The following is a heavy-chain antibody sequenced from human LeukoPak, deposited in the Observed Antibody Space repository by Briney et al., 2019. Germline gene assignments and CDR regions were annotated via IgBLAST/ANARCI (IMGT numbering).Heavy chain of an antibody. CDR2: MNPNSGNT. CDR1: GYTFTSYD. V-gene: IGHV1-8*01. J-gene: IGHJ6*03. Sequence: GASVKVSCKASGYTFTSYDINWVRQATGQGLEWMGWMNPNSGNTGYAQKFQGRVTMTRNTSISTAYMGLSSLRSEDTAVYYCARGRVYYYYMDVWGKGTTVTISS. CDR3: ARGRVYYYYMDV.